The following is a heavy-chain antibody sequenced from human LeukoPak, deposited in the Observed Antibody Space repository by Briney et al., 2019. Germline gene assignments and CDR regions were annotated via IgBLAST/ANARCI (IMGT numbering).Heavy chain of an antibody. J-gene: IGHJ4*02. CDR3: AKDNRAFCTSGVCSSFDY. CDR2: ISGSGYNT. D-gene: IGHD2-8*01. V-gene: IGHV3-23*01. CDR1: GFTFDSYA. Sequence: GGSLSLSCAASGFTFDSYAMRWVRQAPGKGLEWVSSISGSGYNTYYADSVKGRFIISRDNPKNTLYLQMSGLRDEDTAVYYCAKDNRAFCTSGVCSSFDYWGQGALVTVSS.